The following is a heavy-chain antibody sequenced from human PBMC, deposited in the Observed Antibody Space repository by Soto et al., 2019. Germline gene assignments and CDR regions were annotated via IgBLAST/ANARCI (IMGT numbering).Heavy chain of an antibody. Sequence: QVQLGESGGGVVQPGRSLRLSCAASGFTFSSYAMHWVRQAPGKGLEWVAVISYDGSNKYYADSVKGRFTISRDNSKNTLYLQMNSLRAEDTAVYYCARAPAVAGTIPPVYFDYWGQGTLVTVS. J-gene: IGHJ4*02. CDR3: ARAPAVAGTIPPVYFDY. CDR1: GFTFSSYA. CDR2: ISYDGSNK. D-gene: IGHD6-19*01. V-gene: IGHV3-30-3*01.